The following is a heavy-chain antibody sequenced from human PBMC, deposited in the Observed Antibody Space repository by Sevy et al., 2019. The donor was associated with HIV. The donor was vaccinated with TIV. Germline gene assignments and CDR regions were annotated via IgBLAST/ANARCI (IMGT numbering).Heavy chain of an antibody. Sequence: SETLSLTCTVSGGSITSSSYYWAWLRQPPGKGLEWIGSIYYTGSTYYKPSLMSRTTISADRSKHHFSLKLTSVTAADTAVYYCARPSSLYYYYAMDVWGQGTAVTVSS. J-gene: IGHJ6*02. CDR2: IYYTGST. CDR1: GGSITSSSYY. CDR3: ARPSSLYYYYAMDV. V-gene: IGHV4-39*02.